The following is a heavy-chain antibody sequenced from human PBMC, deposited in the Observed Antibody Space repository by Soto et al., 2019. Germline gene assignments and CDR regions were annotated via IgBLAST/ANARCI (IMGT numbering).Heavy chain of an antibody. CDR2: IYSSGST. Sequence: GGSLRLSCAASGFTVSSNYMSWVRQAPGKGLEWVSVIYSSGSTYYADSVKGRFTISRDNSKNTLYLQMNSLRAEDTAVYYCARDGIAAAGTDGMDVWGQGTTVTVSS. V-gene: IGHV3-53*01. CDR1: GFTVSSNY. D-gene: IGHD6-13*01. J-gene: IGHJ6*02. CDR3: ARDGIAAAGTDGMDV.